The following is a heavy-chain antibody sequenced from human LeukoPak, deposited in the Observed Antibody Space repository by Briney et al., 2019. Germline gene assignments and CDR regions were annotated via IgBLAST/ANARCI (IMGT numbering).Heavy chain of an antibody. D-gene: IGHD2-15*01. Sequence: SETLSLTCAGYGGSFSGYYWSWIRQPPGKGLEWIREINHSGSANYKPSLKSRVTISVDTSKNQLSLKLSSVTAADTAVYYCARGSNRLFECSGGRCYYRVKGGFDYWGQGTLVTVSS. CDR3: ARGSNRLFECSGGRCYYRVKGGFDY. V-gene: IGHV4-34*01. J-gene: IGHJ4*02. CDR2: INHSGSA. CDR1: GGSFSGYY.